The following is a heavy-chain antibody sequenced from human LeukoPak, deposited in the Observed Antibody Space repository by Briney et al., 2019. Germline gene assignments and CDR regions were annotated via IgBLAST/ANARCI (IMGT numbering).Heavy chain of an antibody. CDR1: GFTFRLYE. J-gene: IGHJ4*02. Sequence: PGGSLRLSCAASGFTFRLYEMKWVRQAPGKGLQWVSYISSSGTTIKYGDSVKGRFTISRDNARNSLYLQMSSLRVEDTAVYYCAREDQAASDYWGQGTLVTVSS. CDR2: ISSSGTTI. CDR3: AREDQAASDY. V-gene: IGHV3-48*03.